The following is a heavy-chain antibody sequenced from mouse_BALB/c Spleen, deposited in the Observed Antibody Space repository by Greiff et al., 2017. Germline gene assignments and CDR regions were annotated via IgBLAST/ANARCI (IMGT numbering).Heavy chain of an antibody. V-gene: IGHV14-3*02. CDR3: VYGNYNAWFAY. J-gene: IGHJ3*01. Sequence: VQLKQSGAELVKPGASVKLSCTASGFNIKDTYMHWVKQRPEQGLEWIGRIDPANGNTKYDPKFQGKATITADTSSNTAYLQLSSLTSEDTAVYYCVYGNYNAWFAYWGQGTLVTVSA. CDR2: IDPANGNT. CDR1: GFNIKDTY. D-gene: IGHD2-1*01.